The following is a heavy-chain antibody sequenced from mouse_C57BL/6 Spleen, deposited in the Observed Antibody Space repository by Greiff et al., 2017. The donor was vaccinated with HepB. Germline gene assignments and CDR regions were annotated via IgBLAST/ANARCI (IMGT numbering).Heavy chain of an antibody. CDR2: IYPGSGNT. V-gene: IGHV1-76*01. CDR1: GYTFTDYY. Sequence: VQLQQSGAELVRPGASVKLSCKASGYTFTDYYINWVKQRPGQGLEWIARIYPGSGNTYYNEKFKGKATLTAEKSSSTAYMQLSSLTSEDSAVYFCARSRDSAWFAYWGQGTLVTVSA. CDR3: ARSRDSAWFAY. J-gene: IGHJ3*01. D-gene: IGHD3-1*01.